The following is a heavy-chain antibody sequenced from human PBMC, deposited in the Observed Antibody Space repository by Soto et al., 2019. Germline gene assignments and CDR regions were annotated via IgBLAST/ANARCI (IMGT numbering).Heavy chain of an antibody. V-gene: IGHV1-69*01. CDR2: IIPIFGTA. CDR1: GGTFSSYA. D-gene: IGHD3-22*01. CDR3: ASTIGAFPYYYGSSGYFCY. Sequence: QVQLVQSGAEVKKPGSSVKVSCKASGGTFSSYAISWVRQAPGQGLEWMGGIIPIFGTANYAQKFQGRVTITADESTSTAYMELSSLRSEDTAVYYCASTIGAFPYYYGSSGYFCYWGQGTLVTVSS. J-gene: IGHJ4*02.